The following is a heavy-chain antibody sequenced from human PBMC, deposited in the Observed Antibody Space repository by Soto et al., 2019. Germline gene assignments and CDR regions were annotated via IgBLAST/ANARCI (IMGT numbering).Heavy chain of an antibody. D-gene: IGHD3-16*01. Sequence: QVQLVESGGGVVQPGRSLRLSCAASGFTFSSYGIHWVRQTPGKGLEWVAFISYDGGNKYYADSVKGRFTISRDNSKNTLFLQMNSLRAEDTAGYYCAKVMITFGRSRYGLDVWGQGTTVTVSS. CDR2: ISYDGGNK. V-gene: IGHV3-30*18. J-gene: IGHJ6*02. CDR1: GFTFSSYG. CDR3: AKVMITFGRSRYGLDV.